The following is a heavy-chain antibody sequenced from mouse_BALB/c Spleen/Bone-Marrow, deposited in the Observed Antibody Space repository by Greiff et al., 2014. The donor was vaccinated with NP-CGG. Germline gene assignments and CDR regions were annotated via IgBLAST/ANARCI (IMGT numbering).Heavy chain of an antibody. CDR1: GYTFTSYW. D-gene: IGHD1-2*01. V-gene: IGHV1S81*02. CDR2: INPSNGRT. CDR3: ARYATATYWFAY. J-gene: IGHJ3*01. Sequence: QVQLQQSGAELVKPGASVKLSCKASGYTFTSYWVHWGKQRPGQGLEGIGEINPSNGRTNYNEKFKSKATLTVDKSSSTAYMQLSSLTSEDSAVYYCARYATATYWFAYWGQGTLVTVSA.